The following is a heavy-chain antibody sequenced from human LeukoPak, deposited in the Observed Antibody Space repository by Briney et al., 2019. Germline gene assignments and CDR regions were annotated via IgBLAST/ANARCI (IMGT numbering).Heavy chain of an antibody. CDR2: INTNTGNP. V-gene: IGHV7-4-1*02. D-gene: IGHD6-13*01. CDR3: ATSPGIAAPSGYYFDH. Sequence: ASVKVSCKASGYTFTSYAMNWVRQAPVQGLEWMGWINTNTGNPTYAQGFTGRFVFSLDTSVSTAYLQISSLKAEDTAVYYCATSPGIAAPSGYYFDHWGQGTLVTVSS. CDR1: GYTFTSYA. J-gene: IGHJ4*02.